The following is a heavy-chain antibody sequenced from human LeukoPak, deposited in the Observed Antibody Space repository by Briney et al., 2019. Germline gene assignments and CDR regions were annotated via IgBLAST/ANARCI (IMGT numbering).Heavy chain of an antibody. CDR2: ISSSSSYI. D-gene: IGHD2-2*01. CDR1: GFTFSSYS. Sequence: NSGGSLRLSCAASGFTFSSYSMNWVRQAPGKRLEWVSSISSSSSYIYYADSVKGRFTISRDNAKNSLYLQMNSLRAEDTAVYYCARGGIVVVPAALDYWGQGTLVTVSS. V-gene: IGHV3-21*01. CDR3: ARGGIVVVPAALDY. J-gene: IGHJ4*02.